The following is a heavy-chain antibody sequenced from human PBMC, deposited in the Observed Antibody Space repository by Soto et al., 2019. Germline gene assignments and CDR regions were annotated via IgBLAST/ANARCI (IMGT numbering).Heavy chain of an antibody. J-gene: IGHJ5*02. CDR1: GGSFSGYY. CDR3: ARVGGTNIVVVPAAIQDGAPHQVNWFDP. V-gene: IGHV4-34*01. Sequence: SETLSLTCAVYGGSFSGYYWSWIRQPPGKGLEWIGEINHSGSTNYNPSLKSRVTISVDTSKNQFSLKLSSVTAADTAVYYCARVGGTNIVVVPAAIQDGAPHQVNWFDPWGQGTLVTVSS. D-gene: IGHD2-2*01. CDR2: INHSGST.